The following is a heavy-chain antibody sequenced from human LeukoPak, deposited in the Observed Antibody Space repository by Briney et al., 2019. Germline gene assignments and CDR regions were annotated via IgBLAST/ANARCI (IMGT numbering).Heavy chain of an antibody. CDR3: ARNRGLLWFGELLYYFDY. V-gene: IGHV1-2*02. D-gene: IGHD3-10*01. CDR1: GYTFTGYY. CDR2: INPNSGGT. J-gene: IGHJ4*02. Sequence: ASVKVSCKASGYTFTGYYMHWVRQAPGQGLEWMGWINPNSGGTNYAQKFQGRVTMTRDTSISTAYMELGRLRSDDTAVYYCARNRGLLWFGELLYYFDYWGQGTLVTVSS.